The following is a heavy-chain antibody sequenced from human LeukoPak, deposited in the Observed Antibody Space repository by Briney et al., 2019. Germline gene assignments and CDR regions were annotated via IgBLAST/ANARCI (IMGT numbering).Heavy chain of an antibody. J-gene: IGHJ4*02. D-gene: IGHD3-10*01. CDR1: GYSISSGYY. CDR3: ARDMYSTLLWFGELFDY. Sequence: SETLSLTCTVSGYSISSGYYWGWIRQPPGKGLEWIGSIYHSGSTYYNPSLKSRVTISVDTSKNQFSLKLSSVTAADTAVYYCARDMYSTLLWFGELFDYWGQGTLVTVSS. CDR2: IYHSGST. V-gene: IGHV4-38-2*02.